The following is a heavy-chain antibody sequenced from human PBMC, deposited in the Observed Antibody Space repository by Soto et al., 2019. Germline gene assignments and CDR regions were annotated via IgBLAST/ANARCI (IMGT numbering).Heavy chain of an antibody. D-gene: IGHD3-22*01. V-gene: IGHV4-59*01. CDR3: ARDSYSSGFNYFDY. J-gene: IGHJ4*02. CDR2: IYYSGST. CDR1: GGSITSYY. Sequence: QVQLQESGPGLVKSSETLSLTCTVSGGSITSYYWSWIRQPPGKGLEWIGYIYYSGSTNYNPSLKSRVTISVDTSKNQFSLKLSSVTAADTAVYYCARDSYSSGFNYFDYWGQGTLVTGSS.